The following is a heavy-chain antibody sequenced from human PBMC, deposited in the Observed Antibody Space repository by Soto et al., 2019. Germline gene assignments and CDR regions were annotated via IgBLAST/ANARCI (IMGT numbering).Heavy chain of an antibody. CDR3: ARDILGYDYVWGSYRYAPQFDY. J-gene: IGHJ4*02. CDR1: GFTFSSYS. Sequence: GALRLSCAASGFTFSSYSMNWVRQAPGKGLEWVSSISSSSSYIYYADSVKGRFTISRDNAKNSLYLQMDSLRAEDTAVYYCARDILGYDYVWGSYRYAPQFDYWGQGTLVTVSS. V-gene: IGHV3-21*01. CDR2: ISSSSSYI. D-gene: IGHD3-16*02.